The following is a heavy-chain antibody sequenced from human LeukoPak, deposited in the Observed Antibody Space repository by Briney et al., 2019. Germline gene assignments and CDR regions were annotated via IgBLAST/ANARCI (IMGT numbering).Heavy chain of an antibody. CDR3: ARDPSEWELPSLDY. D-gene: IGHD1-26*01. J-gene: IGHJ4*02. V-gene: IGHV3-21*01. Sequence: GGSLRLSCAASGFTLSSYSLNWVRQAPGKGLEWVSSISSSSSYIHYADSVKGRFTISRDNAKNSLFLQMNSLSAEDTAVYYCARDPSEWELPSLDYWGQGTLVTVSS. CDR2: ISSSSSYI. CDR1: GFTLSSYS.